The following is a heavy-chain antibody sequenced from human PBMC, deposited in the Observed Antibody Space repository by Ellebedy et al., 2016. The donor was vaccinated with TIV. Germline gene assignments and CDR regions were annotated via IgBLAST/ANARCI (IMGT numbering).Heavy chain of an antibody. CDR2: IYTSGST. CDR3: ARGEVTLYYYGMDV. CDR1: GGSISSYY. V-gene: IGHV4-4*07. J-gene: IGHJ6*02. Sequence: MPGGSLRLSCTVSGGSISSYYWSWIRQPAGKGLEWTGRIYTSGSTNYNPSLKSRVTMSVDTSKNQFSLKLSSVTAADTAVYYCARGEVTLYYYGMDVWGQGTTVTVSS.